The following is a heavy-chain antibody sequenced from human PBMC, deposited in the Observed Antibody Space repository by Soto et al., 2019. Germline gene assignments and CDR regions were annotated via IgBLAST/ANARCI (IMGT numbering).Heavy chain of an antibody. CDR2: IYWDDDK. CDR3: AHRNRAGVLRFLEWLLYRSGGGFDY. D-gene: IGHD3-3*01. Sequence: QITLKESGPTLVKPTQTLTLTCTFSGFSLSTSGVGVGWIRQPPGKALEWLALIYWDDDKRYSPSLKSRLTITKHTSKNQVVLTMTNMDPVDTATYYCAHRNRAGVLRFLEWLLYRSGGGFDYWGQGTLVTXSS. J-gene: IGHJ4*02. V-gene: IGHV2-5*02. CDR1: GFSLSTSGVG.